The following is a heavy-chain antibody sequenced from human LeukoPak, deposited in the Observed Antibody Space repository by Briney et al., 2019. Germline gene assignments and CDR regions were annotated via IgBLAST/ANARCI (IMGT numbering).Heavy chain of an antibody. V-gene: IGHV4-59*08. Sequence: PSETLSLTCTVSGGSISSYYWSWIRQPPGKGLEWIGYIYYSGSTYYNPSLKSRVIISVDTSKNQFSLKLNSVTATDTAVYYCARHWVSRKGFDPWGQGTPVTVSS. D-gene: IGHD5/OR15-5a*01. CDR2: IYYSGST. J-gene: IGHJ5*02. CDR3: ARHWVSRKGFDP. CDR1: GGSISSYY.